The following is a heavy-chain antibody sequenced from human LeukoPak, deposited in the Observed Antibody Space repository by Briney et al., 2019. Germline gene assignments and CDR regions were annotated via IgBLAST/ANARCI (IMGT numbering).Heavy chain of an antibody. D-gene: IGHD2-21*01. J-gene: IGHJ3*02. CDR3: AKDRILSRPGDAFDI. CDR1: GFTFSNYW. V-gene: IGHV3-74*01. Sequence: GGSLRLSCAASGFTFSNYWMHWVRQAPGKGLVWVSRINTDGDSTTYADSVKGRFTISRDNSRNTLYLQMNSLRAEDTAVYYCAKDRILSRPGDAFDIWGQGTMVTVSS. CDR2: INTDGDST.